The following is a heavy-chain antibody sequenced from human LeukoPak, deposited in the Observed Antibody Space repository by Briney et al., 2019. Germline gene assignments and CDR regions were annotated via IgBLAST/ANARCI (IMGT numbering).Heavy chain of an antibody. CDR3: AKDRGIYSNYELYYFDY. CDR1: GFTFSSYG. CDR2: IRYDGSNK. Sequence: GGSLRLSCAASGFTFSSYGMHWGRQAPGKGLEWVAFIRYDGSNKYYADSVKGRFTISRDNSKNTLYLQMNSLRAEDTAVYYCAKDRGIYSNYELYYFDYWGQGTLVTVSS. V-gene: IGHV3-30*02. D-gene: IGHD4-11*01. J-gene: IGHJ4*02.